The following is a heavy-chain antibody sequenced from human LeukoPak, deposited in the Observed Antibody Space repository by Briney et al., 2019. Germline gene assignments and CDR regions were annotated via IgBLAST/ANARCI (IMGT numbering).Heavy chain of an antibody. V-gene: IGHV3-7*01. CDR3: ARDRDYYYYYGMDV. Sequence: GGSLRLSCAASGFTLSSYWMSWVRQAPGKGLGWVANIQQDGSDKYYVDSVKGRFTISGDNAKNSLYLQMNSLRAEDTAVYYCARDRDYYYYYGMDVWGQGTTVTVSS. CDR2: IQQDGSDK. CDR1: GFTLSSYW. J-gene: IGHJ6*02.